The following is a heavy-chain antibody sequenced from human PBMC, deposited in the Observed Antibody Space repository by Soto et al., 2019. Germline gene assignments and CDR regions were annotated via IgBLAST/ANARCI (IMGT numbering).Heavy chain of an antibody. Sequence: ASVKVSCKASVYTFTSYAIHWVRQAPGQRLEWMGWINAGNGNTKYSQKFQGRVTITRDTSASTAYMELSSLRSEDTAVYYCAREEQLVPFDYWGQGTLVTVSS. CDR3: AREEQLVPFDY. V-gene: IGHV1-3*01. CDR2: INAGNGNT. J-gene: IGHJ4*02. D-gene: IGHD6-6*01. CDR1: VYTFTSYA.